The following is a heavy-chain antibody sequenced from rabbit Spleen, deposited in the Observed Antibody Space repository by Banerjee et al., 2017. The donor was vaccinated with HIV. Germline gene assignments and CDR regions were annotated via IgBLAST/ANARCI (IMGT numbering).Heavy chain of an antibody. J-gene: IGHJ6*01. V-gene: IGHV1S45*01. D-gene: IGHD1-1*01. Sequence: QEQLEESGGGLVKPEGSLTLTCKASGVSFNDKDVMCWVRQAPGKGLEWIACIDSGSSGFTYFATWAKGRFTCSKTSSTTVTLQMTRLTAADRAAYFCARDLVGVIGWNFYLWGPGTLVTVS. CDR1: GVSFNDKDV. CDR2: IDSGSSGFT. CDR3: ARDLVGVIGWNFYL.